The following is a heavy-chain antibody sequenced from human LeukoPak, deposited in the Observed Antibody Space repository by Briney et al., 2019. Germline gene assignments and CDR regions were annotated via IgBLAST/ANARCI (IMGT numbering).Heavy chain of an antibody. J-gene: IGHJ5*02. CDR1: GFTVSSNY. V-gene: IGHV3-53*01. CDR3: AKDVSAGIIRIVVLGH. CDR2: IYSGGST. D-gene: IGHD1-26*01. Sequence: GGSLRLSCAASGFTVSSNYMSWVRQAPGKGLEWVSVIYSGGSTYYADSVKGRFTISRDNAKNSLYLQMNSLRAEDTAVYYCAKDVSAGIIRIVVLGHWGQGTLVTVSS.